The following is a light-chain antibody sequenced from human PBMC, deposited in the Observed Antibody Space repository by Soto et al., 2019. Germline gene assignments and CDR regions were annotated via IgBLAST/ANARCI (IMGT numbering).Light chain of an antibody. CDR3: QQYGNSAYT. Sequence: EIVSTQSPGTLSLSPGEGVTLSCRASQRVTNNNLAWFQQKPGQAPRLLIHAASTRAVGIPVRFSGGGSGTDFTLAISRLEPEDFAVYYCQQYGNSAYTFGQGTKVDI. V-gene: IGKV3-20*01. CDR1: QRVTNNN. J-gene: IGKJ2*01. CDR2: AAS.